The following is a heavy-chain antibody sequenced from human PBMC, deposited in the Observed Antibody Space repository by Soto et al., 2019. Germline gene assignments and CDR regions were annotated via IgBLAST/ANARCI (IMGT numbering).Heavy chain of an antibody. J-gene: IGHJ6*02. CDR2: ISSSSSYI. CDR3: ARDLGAMTQYYYYYGMDV. Sequence: PGGSLRLSCAASGFTLSSHSMNWVRQAPGKGLEWVSSISSSSSYIYYADSVKGRFTISRDNAKNSLYLQMNNLRAEDTAVYYCARDLGAMTQYYYYYGMDVWGQGTTVTVSS. V-gene: IGHV3-21*06. CDR1: GFTLSSHS. D-gene: IGHD5-12*01.